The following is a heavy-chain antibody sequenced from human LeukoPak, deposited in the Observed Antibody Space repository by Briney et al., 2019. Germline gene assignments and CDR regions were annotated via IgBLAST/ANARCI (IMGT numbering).Heavy chain of an antibody. Sequence: PGRSLRLSCAASGFTFSSYGMHWVRQAPGKGLEWVAVISYDGSNKYYADSVKGRFTISRDNSKNTLYLHINSLRAEDTAVYYCVKDNPLDYWGQGTLVIVSS. J-gene: IGHJ4*02. V-gene: IGHV3-30*18. D-gene: IGHD1-14*01. CDR3: VKDNPLDY. CDR2: ISYDGSNK. CDR1: GFTFSSYG.